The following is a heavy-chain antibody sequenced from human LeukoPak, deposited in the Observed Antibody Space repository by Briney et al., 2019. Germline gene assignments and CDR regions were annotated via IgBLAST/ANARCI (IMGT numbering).Heavy chain of an antibody. D-gene: IGHD4-17*01. CDR2: INHSGST. CDR3: ARDPYGDYGFDY. J-gene: IGHJ4*02. CDR1: GGAFSGDY. Sequence: PSQTLSLTCAVYGGAFSGDYCSWIPQPPRKGREWIGEINHSGSTNYNPSLKSRVTISVDTSKNQFSLKLSSVTAADTAVYYCARDPYGDYGFDYWGQGTLVTVSS. V-gene: IGHV4-34*01.